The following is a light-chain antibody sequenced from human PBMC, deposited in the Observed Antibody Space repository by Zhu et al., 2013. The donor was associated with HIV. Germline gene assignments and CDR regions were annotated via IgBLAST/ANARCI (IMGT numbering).Light chain of an antibody. CDR3: MSYYKRRTRV. CDR1: SSDVGGYNY. Sequence: QSALTQPASVSGSPGQSITVSCTGTSSDVGGYNYVSWYQQHPGKVPKLIIYEVFRRPSGVSDRFSASKSGNTASLTISGLQSGDEADYFCMSYYKRRTRVFGGGTKVAVL. V-gene: IGLV2-14*01. J-gene: IGLJ3*02. CDR2: EVF.